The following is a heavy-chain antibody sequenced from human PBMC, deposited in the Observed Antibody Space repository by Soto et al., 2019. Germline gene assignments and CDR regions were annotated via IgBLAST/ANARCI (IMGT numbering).Heavy chain of an antibody. V-gene: IGHV3-53*04. D-gene: IGHD7-27*01. J-gene: IGHJ6*03. CDR1: GFTVSSNY. Sequence: GGSLRLSCAASGFTVSSNYMSWVRQAPGKGLEWVSVIYSGGSTYYADSVKGRFTISRHNSKNTLYLQMNSLRAEDTAVYYCARLTGDNYYYYYMDVWGKGTTVTVSS. CDR2: IYSGGST. CDR3: ARLTGDNYYYYYMDV.